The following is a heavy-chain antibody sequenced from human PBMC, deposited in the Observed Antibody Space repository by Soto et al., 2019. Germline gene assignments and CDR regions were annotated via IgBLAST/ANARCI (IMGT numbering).Heavy chain of an antibody. D-gene: IGHD1-26*01. J-gene: IGHJ4*02. CDR2: IFHSGCT. CDR3: AHRPIVGAAI. CDR1: GGSISNSNW. Sequence: QVQLQESGPGLVKPSGTLFLTCAVFGGSISNSNWWTWVSQPPGKGLDWIGEIFHSGCTNYNSSLMGRVTISVDKANNQFSLKPSSVTAADTAVYYCAHRPIVGAAIWGQGTLVTVSS. V-gene: IGHV4-4*02.